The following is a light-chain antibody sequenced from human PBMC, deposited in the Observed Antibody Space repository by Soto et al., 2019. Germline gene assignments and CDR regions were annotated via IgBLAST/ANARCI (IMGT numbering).Light chain of an antibody. J-gene: IGKJ3*01. V-gene: IGKV3-15*01. CDR2: GAS. Sequence: DIVMTQSPATLSVSPGERATLSCRARQSVSSNLAWYQQKPGQAPRLLVYGASTRATGIPARFSGSGSGTEFILTMSSLQSEDFALYYCQQYNNWPSFTFGPGTKVDIK. CDR1: QSVSSN. CDR3: QQYNNWPSFT.